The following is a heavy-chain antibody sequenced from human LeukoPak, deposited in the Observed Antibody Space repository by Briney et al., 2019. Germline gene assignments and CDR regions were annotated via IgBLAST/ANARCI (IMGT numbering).Heavy chain of an antibody. D-gene: IGHD4-17*01. CDR1: GFTFSSYW. Sequence: GGSLRLSCAASGFTFSSYWMHWVRQAPGKGLVWVSRINSDGSSTSYADSVKGRFTISRDNAKNTLYLQMNSLRAEDTAVYYCARSYGDYGIRYWGQGTLVTVSS. CDR2: INSDGSST. CDR3: ARSYGDYGIRY. J-gene: IGHJ4*02. V-gene: IGHV3-74*01.